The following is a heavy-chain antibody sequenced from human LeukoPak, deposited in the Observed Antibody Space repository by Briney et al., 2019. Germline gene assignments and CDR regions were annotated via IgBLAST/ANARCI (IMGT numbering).Heavy chain of an antibody. CDR2: IYYSGST. D-gene: IGHD3-10*01. V-gene: IGHV4-59*08. Sequence: SSETLSLTCTVSGASLTTNYWSWIRQPPGKGLEWIGYIYYSGSTYYNPSLETRITMSVDTSKSQFSLKLGSVTAADTALYYCARTEGSGIYFDYWGQGTLVTVSS. J-gene: IGHJ4*02. CDR1: GASLTTNY. CDR3: ARTEGSGIYFDY.